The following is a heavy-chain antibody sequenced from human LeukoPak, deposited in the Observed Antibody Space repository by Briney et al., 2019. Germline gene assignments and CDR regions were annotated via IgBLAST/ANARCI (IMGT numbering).Heavy chain of an antibody. J-gene: IGHJ4*02. V-gene: IGHV3-53*01. CDR2: LNSDGNT. Sequence: GGSLRLSCAASGFTVITNDMTWVRQAPGKGLEWVSVLNSDGNTKYADSVQGRFTISRDNSKNTLYLEMNSLSPDDTAVYYCARGVEPLAANTLAYWGQGTLVTVSS. CDR3: ARGVEPLAANTLAY. D-gene: IGHD1-14*01. CDR1: GFTVITND.